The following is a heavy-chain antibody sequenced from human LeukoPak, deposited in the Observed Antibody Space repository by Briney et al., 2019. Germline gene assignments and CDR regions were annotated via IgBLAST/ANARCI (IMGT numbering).Heavy chain of an antibody. D-gene: IGHD1-1*01. CDR2: IYYSGST. Sequence: SETLSLTCTVSGGSISSGDYYWSWIRQPPGKGLEWIGYIYYSGSTYYNPSLKSRVTISVDTSKNQFSLRLASVTAADTAMYYCARPNWHDARLGAFNIWGQGTMVTVSS. J-gene: IGHJ3*02. CDR3: ARPNWHDARLGAFNI. CDR1: GGSISSGDYY. V-gene: IGHV4-30-4*08.